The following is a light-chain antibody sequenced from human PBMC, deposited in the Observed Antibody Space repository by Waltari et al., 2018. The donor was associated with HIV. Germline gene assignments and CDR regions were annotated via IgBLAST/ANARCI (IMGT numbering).Light chain of an antibody. V-gene: IGLV2-14*01. J-gene: IGLJ1*01. Sequence: QSALTQPASVSGSPGQSITISCTGTSGDVVGYNFGSWYQHHPGKAPKLIIYEVTYRPSGVSDRFSGSKSGNTASLTISGLQAEDEADYYCCSYTSSNTYDFGTGTTVTVL. CDR1: SGDVVGYNF. CDR3: CSYTSSNTYD. CDR2: EVT.